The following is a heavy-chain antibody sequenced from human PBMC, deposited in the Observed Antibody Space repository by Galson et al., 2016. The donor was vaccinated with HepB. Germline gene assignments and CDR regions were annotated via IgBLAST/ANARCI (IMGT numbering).Heavy chain of an antibody. CDR3: ARRLDSSGEPCFDY. J-gene: IGHJ4*02. CDR1: GQSLQDSKVG. V-gene: IGHV2-5*02. CDR2: SYWDDDR. Sequence: PALVKPTQTLTLTCTVSGQSLQDSKVGVGWIRQPPGKAPEWLGISYWDDDRRYRPPMKNRISIAQDMSKNEVVLTLANVEPGDTGTYYCARRLDSSGEPCFDYWGQGILVTVAS. D-gene: IGHD1-26*01.